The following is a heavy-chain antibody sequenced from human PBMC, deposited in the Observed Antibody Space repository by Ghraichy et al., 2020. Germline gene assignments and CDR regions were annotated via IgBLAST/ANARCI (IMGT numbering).Heavy chain of an antibody. Sequence: SQTLSLTCAISGDSVSSSGAAWNWIRQSPSRGLEWLGRTFYRSQWYIDYALSVKGRITFNADTSKNQVSLQLSSVTPDDTAVYYCAREITLLREVLNPIDYWGRGTLVTVSS. V-gene: IGHV6-1*01. CDR2: TFYRSQWYI. CDR1: GDSVSSSGAA. CDR3: AREITLLREVLNPIDY. J-gene: IGHJ4*02. D-gene: IGHD3-10*01.